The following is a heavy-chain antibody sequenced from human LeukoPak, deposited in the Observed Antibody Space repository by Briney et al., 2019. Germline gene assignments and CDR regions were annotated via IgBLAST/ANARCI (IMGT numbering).Heavy chain of an antibody. Sequence: ASVKASCKASGYTFTSYGISWVRQAPGQGLEWMGWISAYNGNTNYAQKLQGRVTMTTDTSTSTAYMELRSLRSDDTAVYYCAREPRGNQGSALDYWGQGTLVTVSS. V-gene: IGHV1-18*01. CDR1: GYTFTSYG. CDR2: ISAYNGNT. J-gene: IGHJ4*02. CDR3: AREPRGNQGSALDY. D-gene: IGHD1-14*01.